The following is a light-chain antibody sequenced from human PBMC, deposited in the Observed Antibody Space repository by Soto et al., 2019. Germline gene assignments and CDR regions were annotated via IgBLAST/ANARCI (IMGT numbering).Light chain of an antibody. CDR2: EVS. CDR3: NPYTGSRTSV. J-gene: IGLJ1*01. CDR1: SSDVGSYNR. V-gene: IGLV2-18*02. Sequence: QSALTQPPSVSGSPGQSVAISCTGASSDVGSYNRVSWYQQPPGAAPKLMIYEVSNRPSGVPDRFSGSKSGNTASLTISGLQAEDESDYYCNPYTGSRTSVFATGPKHTV.